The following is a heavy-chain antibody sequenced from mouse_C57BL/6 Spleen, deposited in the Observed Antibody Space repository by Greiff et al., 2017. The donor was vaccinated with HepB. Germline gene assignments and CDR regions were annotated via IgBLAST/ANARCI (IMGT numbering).Heavy chain of an antibody. J-gene: IGHJ3*01. CDR3: ARGGVYYYGSLAY. Sequence: VQLKESGPGMVKPSQSLSLTCTVTGYSITSGYDWHWIRHFPGNKLEWMGYISYSGSTNYNPSLKSRISITHDTSKNHFFLKLNSVTTEDTATYYCARGGVYYYGSLAYWGQGTLVTVSA. V-gene: IGHV3-1*01. CDR2: ISYSGST. CDR1: GYSITSGYD. D-gene: IGHD1-1*01.